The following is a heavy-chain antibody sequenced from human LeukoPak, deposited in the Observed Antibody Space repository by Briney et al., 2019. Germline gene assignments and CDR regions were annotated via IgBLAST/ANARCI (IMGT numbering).Heavy chain of an antibody. CDR3: ARARRGYSYGYNYFDY. D-gene: IGHD5-18*01. Sequence: PSETLSLTCTVSGGSISSSSYYWGWIRQPPGKGLEWIGTIYYSGSTYYNPSLKSRVTISVDTSKNQFSLKLRSVTAADTAVYYCARARRGYSYGYNYFDYWGQGTLVTVSS. CDR1: GGSISSSSYY. J-gene: IGHJ4*02. CDR2: IYYSGST. V-gene: IGHV4-39*01.